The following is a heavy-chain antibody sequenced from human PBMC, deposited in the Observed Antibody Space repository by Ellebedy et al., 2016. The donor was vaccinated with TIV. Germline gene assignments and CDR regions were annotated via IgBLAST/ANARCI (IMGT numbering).Heavy chain of an antibody. D-gene: IGHD1-26*01. V-gene: IGHV3-23*01. CDR2: INSRGGTT. CDR1: GFTFSGYA. CDR3: AKERATGSYSTDVRDI. Sequence: GESLKISCAASGFTFSGYAMSWVRQTPGKRLEWVSGINSRGGTTSYADSVKGRFTISRDNSKNTLYLQMNSLRAEDTAVYYCAKERATGSYSTDVRDIWGQGTMVTVSS. J-gene: IGHJ3*02.